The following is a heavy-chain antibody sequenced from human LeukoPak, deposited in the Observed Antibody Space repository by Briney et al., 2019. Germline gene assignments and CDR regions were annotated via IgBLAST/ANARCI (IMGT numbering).Heavy chain of an antibody. CDR3: ASRSPVVVVAGSTDY. CDR1: GFTFSNYE. D-gene: IGHD2-15*01. V-gene: IGHV3-48*03. J-gene: IGHJ4*02. CDR2: ISSSGSTI. Sequence: PGGSLRLSCAASGFTFSNYEMNRVRQAPGKGLEWVSYISSSGSTIYYADSVKGRFTISRDNAKNSLYLQMNSLRAEDTAVYYCASRSPVVVVAGSTDYWGQGTLVTVSS.